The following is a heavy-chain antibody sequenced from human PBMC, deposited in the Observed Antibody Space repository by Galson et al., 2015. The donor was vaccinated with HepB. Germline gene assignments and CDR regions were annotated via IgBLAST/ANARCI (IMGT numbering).Heavy chain of an antibody. CDR2: ISSDGRDK. CDR1: GFISSTYG. D-gene: IGHD3-10*01. J-gene: IGHJ4*02. CDR3: ARSDLLDQ. Sequence: SLRLSCAASGFISSTYGMHWVRQAPGKGLEWVAVISSDGRDKYYADSVKGRFSISRDDSKNTLYLQMNGLRAEDSAVYYCARSDLLDQWGQGTLVTVSS. V-gene: IGHV3-30*03.